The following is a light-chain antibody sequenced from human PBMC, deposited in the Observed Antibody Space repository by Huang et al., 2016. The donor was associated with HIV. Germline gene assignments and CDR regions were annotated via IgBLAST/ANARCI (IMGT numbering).Light chain of an antibody. CDR2: WSS. V-gene: IGKV4-1*01. Sequence: DIVMAQSPVSLAVSLGERATLTCRSSQSVFSTSTNKDYLAWFQQKPGQPPKLLLFWSSTREFGVPDRFSGSWSGTHFTLTIANLEADDAAIYYCQQYYASPQTFGQGTRV. CDR1: QSVFSTSTNKDY. CDR3: QQYYASPQT. J-gene: IGKJ1*01.